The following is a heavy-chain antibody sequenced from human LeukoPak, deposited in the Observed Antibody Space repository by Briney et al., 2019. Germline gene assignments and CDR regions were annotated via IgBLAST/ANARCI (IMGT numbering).Heavy chain of an antibody. V-gene: IGHV3-74*01. CDR3: ARKAKSYTITPDY. CDR2: INSDGSST. Sequence: GGSLRLSCAASGFTFSSYWMHWVRQAPGKGLVWVSRINSDGSSTGYADSVKGRFTISRDNAKNTLYLQMNSLRAEDTAVYFCARKAKSYTITPDYWGQGTLVTVSS. CDR1: GFTFSSYW. D-gene: IGHD3-16*01. J-gene: IGHJ4*02.